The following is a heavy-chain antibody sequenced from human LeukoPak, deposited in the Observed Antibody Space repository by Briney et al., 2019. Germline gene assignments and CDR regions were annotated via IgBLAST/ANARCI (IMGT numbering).Heavy chain of an antibody. V-gene: IGHV3-64*01. CDR2: IGADGCGT. D-gene: IGHD6-19*01. Sequence: PGGSLRLSCAASGFTFRAYAMHWVRQARGKGLEHVSAIGADGCGTYYGNSVKGRFTISRDNSKNTLYLQMGSLGTEDMAVYYCARDLGGVAEYYFDFWGQGTLVTVSS. CDR1: GFTFRAYA. CDR3: ARDLGGVAEYYFDF. J-gene: IGHJ4*02.